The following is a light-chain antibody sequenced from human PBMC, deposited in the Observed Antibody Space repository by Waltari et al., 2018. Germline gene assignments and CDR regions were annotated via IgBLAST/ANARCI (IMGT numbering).Light chain of an antibody. CDR2: LEGDGSY. V-gene: IGLV4-60*03. CDR1: RGHSSYI. CDR3: ATWDDNIVL. Sequence: QPVLTQSPSASASLGSSVKLTCTLSRGHSSYIIAWHQPRPGKAPRYLMKLEGDGSYNKGKGVPDRFSGSSSGADRYLIISNVQSEDEADYYCATWDDNIVLFGGGTKVTVL. J-gene: IGLJ2*01.